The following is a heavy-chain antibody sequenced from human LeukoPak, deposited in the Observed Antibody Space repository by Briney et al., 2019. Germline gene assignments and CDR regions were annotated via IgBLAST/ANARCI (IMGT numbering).Heavy chain of an antibody. J-gene: IGHJ4*02. V-gene: IGHV3-21*01. CDR1: GFTFSRYW. Sequence: SGGSLRLSCAASGFTFSRYWMSWVRQAPGKGLEWVSSISSRSSHINYTDSVKGRFTISRDNAKNSLYLQMNSLRAEDTAVYYCARDEITMVRGVLYYFDFWGQGTLVTVSS. CDR3: ARDEITMVRGVLYYFDF. CDR2: ISSRSSHI. D-gene: IGHD3-10*01.